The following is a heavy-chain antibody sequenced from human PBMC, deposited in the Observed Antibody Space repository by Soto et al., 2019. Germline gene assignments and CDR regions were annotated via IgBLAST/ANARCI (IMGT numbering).Heavy chain of an antibody. V-gene: IGHV3-23*01. Sequence: GSLRLSCAASGFTFSSHAMSWVRQAPGKGLEWVSDISGSGGSTGYADSVKGRFTISRDNSKNTLSLQMNSLRAEDTAVYYCAKDSTFYSNYVLDYWGQGTLVTVSS. CDR1: GFTFSSHA. CDR2: ISGSGGST. CDR3: AKDSTFYSNYVLDY. D-gene: IGHD4-4*01. J-gene: IGHJ4*02.